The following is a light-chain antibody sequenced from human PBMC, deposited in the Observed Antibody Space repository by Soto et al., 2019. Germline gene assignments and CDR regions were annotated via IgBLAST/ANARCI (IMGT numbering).Light chain of an antibody. CDR3: QQYGSSGT. CDR2: GAS. CDR1: QSVSNNY. J-gene: IGKJ1*01. V-gene: IGKV3-20*01. Sequence: IVLTQSPGTLSLSPGERATLSCRASQSVSNNYLAWYQREPGQAPRLLIYGASNRATGIPDRSSGSGSGTDFTLTSSRLETEDFAVYYCQQYGSSGTFGPGTKVDI.